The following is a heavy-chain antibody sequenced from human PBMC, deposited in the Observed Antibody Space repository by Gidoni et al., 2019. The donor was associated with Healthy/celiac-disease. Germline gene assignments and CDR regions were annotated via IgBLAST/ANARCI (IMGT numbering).Heavy chain of an antibody. CDR2: IRSNGGST. J-gene: IGHJ4*02. CDR3: VKDLDSSSAQYYFDY. D-gene: IGHD6-13*01. Sequence: EVQLVASGGGLVQPGGSLRLSCSASGFTFISYAMHWVRQAPGKGLEYVSAIRSNGGSTYYADSVKGRFTISRDNSKNTLYRQMSSLRAEDTAVYYCVKDLDSSSAQYYFDYWGQGTLVTVSS. CDR1: GFTFISYA. V-gene: IGHV3-64D*09.